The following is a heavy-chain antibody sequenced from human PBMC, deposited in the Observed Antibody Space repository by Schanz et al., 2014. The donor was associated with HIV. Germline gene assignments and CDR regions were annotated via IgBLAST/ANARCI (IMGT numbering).Heavy chain of an antibody. CDR1: GFTFDDYA. Sequence: EVQLVESGGGLVQPGRSLRLSCAASGFTFDDYAMHWVRQAPGKGLEWVSGISWNSGSIGYADSVKGRFTISRDNAKNSLYLQMKSLRAEDTALYYCTTQLHSTSEPEGSSPSLDYWGQGTLVTVSS. V-gene: IGHV3-9*01. D-gene: IGHD6-6*01. CDR3: TTQLHSTSEPEGSSPSLDY. J-gene: IGHJ4*02. CDR2: ISWNSGSI.